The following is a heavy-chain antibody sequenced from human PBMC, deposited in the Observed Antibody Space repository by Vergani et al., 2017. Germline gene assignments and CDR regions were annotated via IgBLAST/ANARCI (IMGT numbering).Heavy chain of an antibody. D-gene: IGHD2-2*01. Sequence: QVQLQESGPGLVKPSETLSLTCSVSGDSLRSDKYFWQWVRQAPGKRLEWIGEIYFSESALYNESLKSRVTISMDKSKNQFSLRLKSVTAEDTAVYFCARRCSTTSCQVGWFDPWGQGIRVTVSS. J-gene: IGHJ5*02. V-gene: IGHV4-39*01. CDR3: ARRCSTTSCQVGWFDP. CDR1: GDSLRSDKYF. CDR2: IYFSESA.